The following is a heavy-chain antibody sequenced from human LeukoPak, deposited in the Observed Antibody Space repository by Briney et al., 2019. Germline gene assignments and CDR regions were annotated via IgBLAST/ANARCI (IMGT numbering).Heavy chain of an antibody. J-gene: IGHJ5*02. D-gene: IGHD1-26*01. CDR1: GYIFTSHY. Sequence: ASVKVSCKASGYIFTSHYMHWVRQAPGQGLEWMGMINPSGGSTYYADSVKGRFTISRDNSKNTLYLQMNSLRAEDTAVYYCAKVVGVTGIDPWGQGTPVTVSS. CDR3: AKVVGVTGIDP. CDR2: INPSGGST. V-gene: IGHV1-46*04.